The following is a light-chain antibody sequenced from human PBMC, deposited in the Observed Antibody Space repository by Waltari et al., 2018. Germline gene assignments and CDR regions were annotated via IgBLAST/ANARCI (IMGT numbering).Light chain of an antibody. CDR2: GAS. CDR3: QQYNDWPPIT. J-gene: IGKJ5*01. V-gene: IGKV3-15*01. CDR1: QSISTN. Sequence: ETLLKQSPATLSVSPGERLILSCRASQSISTNLAWYQQQPGQAPRLLIYGASTRATGIPARFSGSGSETEFTLTISSMQSEDFAVYYCQQYNDWPPITFGQGTRLDI.